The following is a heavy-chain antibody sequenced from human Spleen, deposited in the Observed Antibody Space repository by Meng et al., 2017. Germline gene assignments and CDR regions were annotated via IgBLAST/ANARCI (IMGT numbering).Heavy chain of an antibody. V-gene: IGHV1-46*01. D-gene: IGHD3-22*01. CDR2: INPSGGAT. CDR1: GYTFTRYY. J-gene: IGHJ4*02. CDR3: ARDLSGDSSNY. Sequence: ASVKVSCKASGYTFTRYYIHWVRQAPGQGLEWMGMINPSGGATNYARAFQGRVTMTRVTSTSTVCMELSSLRSEDAAVYYCARDLSGDSSNYWGQGTLVTVSS.